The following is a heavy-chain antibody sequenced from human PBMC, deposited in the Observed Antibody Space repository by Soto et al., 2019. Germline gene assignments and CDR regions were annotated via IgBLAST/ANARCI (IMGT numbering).Heavy chain of an antibody. CDR1: GFTFSSYW. J-gene: IGHJ6*03. CDR2: INSDGSST. V-gene: IGHV3-74*01. CDR3: ARAQYQLAYYYYYMDV. D-gene: IGHD2-2*01. Sequence: PGGSLRLSCAASGFTFSSYWMHWVRQAPGKGLVWVSRINSDGSSTNYVDSVKGRFTISRDNAKNSLYLQMNSLRAEDTAVYYCARAQYQLAYYYYYMDVWGKGTTVTVSS.